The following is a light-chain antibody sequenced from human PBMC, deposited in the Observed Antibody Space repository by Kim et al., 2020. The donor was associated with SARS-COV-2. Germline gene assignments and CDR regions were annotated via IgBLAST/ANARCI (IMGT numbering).Light chain of an antibody. CDR2: QDS. CDR3: QAWDSSTYV. V-gene: IGLV3-1*01. CDR1: KLGDKY. J-gene: IGLJ1*01. Sequence: SVSPGQTARIPCSGDKLGDKYACWYQQKPGQSPVLVIYQDSKRPSGIPERFSGSNSGNTATLTISGTQAMDEADYYCQAWDSSTYVFGTGTKVTVL.